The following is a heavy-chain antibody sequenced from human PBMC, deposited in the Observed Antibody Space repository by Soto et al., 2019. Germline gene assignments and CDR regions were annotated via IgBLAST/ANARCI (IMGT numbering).Heavy chain of an antibody. CDR1: GFTFSSYA. V-gene: IGHV3-30-3*01. D-gene: IGHD6-19*01. Sequence: LRLSCAASGFTFSSYAMHWVRQAPGKGLEWVAVISYDGSNKYYADSVKGRFTISRDNSKNTLYLQMNSLRAEDTAVYYCAREMDPYLEQWLVWYYYGMDVWGQGTTVTVSS. CDR3: AREMDPYLEQWLVWYYYGMDV. J-gene: IGHJ6*02. CDR2: ISYDGSNK.